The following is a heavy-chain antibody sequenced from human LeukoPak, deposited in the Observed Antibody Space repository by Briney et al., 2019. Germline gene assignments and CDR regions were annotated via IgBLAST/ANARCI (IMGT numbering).Heavy chain of an antibody. D-gene: IGHD5-18*01. Sequence: GGSLRLSCAASGFTVSNNYMSWVRQAPGKGLEWVSGIYTGDTTYYTDSVKGRFTISRDNAKNTLYLQMNSLRAEDTAVYYCARDSGYIYGQGLPAGFDYWGQGTLVTVSS. CDR2: IYTGDTT. J-gene: IGHJ4*02. V-gene: IGHV3-53*01. CDR3: ARDSGYIYGQGLPAGFDY. CDR1: GFTVSNNY.